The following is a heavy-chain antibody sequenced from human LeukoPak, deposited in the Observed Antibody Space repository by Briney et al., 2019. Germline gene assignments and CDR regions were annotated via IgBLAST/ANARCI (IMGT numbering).Heavy chain of an antibody. CDR2: INHSGST. D-gene: IGHD5-12*01. CDR3: ARGFTNSGLII. J-gene: IGHJ4*02. Sequence: SETLSLTCAVYGGSFSGYYWSWIRQPPGKGLEWSGEINHSGSTNYNPSLKSRVTISVDTSKNHFSLKLSSVTAADTAVYYCARGFTNSGLIIWGQGTLVIVSS. V-gene: IGHV4-34*01. CDR1: GGSFSGYY.